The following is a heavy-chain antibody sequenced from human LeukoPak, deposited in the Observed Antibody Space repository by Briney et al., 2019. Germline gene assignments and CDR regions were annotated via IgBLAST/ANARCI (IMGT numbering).Heavy chain of an antibody. Sequence: PSETLSLTCAVSGGSISSSNWWSWVRQPPGKGLEWIGEINHSGSTNYNPSLKSRVTISVDTSKNQFSLKLSSVTAADTAVYYCARWGIAVAGTLYYYYYGMDVWGQGTTVTVSS. CDR1: GGSISSSNW. V-gene: IGHV4-4*02. J-gene: IGHJ6*02. D-gene: IGHD6-19*01. CDR2: INHSGST. CDR3: ARWGIAVAGTLYYYYYGMDV.